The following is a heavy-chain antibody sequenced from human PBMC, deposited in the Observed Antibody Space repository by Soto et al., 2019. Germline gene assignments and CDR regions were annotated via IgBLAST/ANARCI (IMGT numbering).Heavy chain of an antibody. D-gene: IGHD3-9*01. V-gene: IGHV3-33*01. Sequence: GGSLRLSCAASGFTFSSYGMHWVRQAPGKGLEWVAVIWYDGSNKYYADSVKGRFTISRDNSKNTLYLQMNSLRAEDTAVYYCARDTILTGYTIDYWGQGTLVTVSS. J-gene: IGHJ4*02. CDR1: GFTFSSYG. CDR2: IWYDGSNK. CDR3: ARDTILTGYTIDY.